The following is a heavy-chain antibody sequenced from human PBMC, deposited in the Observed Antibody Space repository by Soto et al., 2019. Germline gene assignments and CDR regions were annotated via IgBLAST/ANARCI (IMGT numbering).Heavy chain of an antibody. J-gene: IGHJ4*02. V-gene: IGHV3-30*18. CDR2: ISYDGSNK. CDR3: AKDITIFGVVIISIPRFDY. D-gene: IGHD3-3*01. CDR1: GFTFSSYG. Sequence: GGSLRLSCAASGFTFSSYGMHWVRQAPGKGLEWVAVISYDGSNKYYADSVKGRFTISRDNSKNTLCLQMNSLRAEDTAVYYCAKDITIFGVVIISIPRFDYWGQGTLVTVSS.